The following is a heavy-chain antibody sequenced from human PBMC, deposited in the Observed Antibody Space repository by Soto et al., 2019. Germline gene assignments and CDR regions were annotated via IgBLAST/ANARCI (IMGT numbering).Heavy chain of an antibody. CDR2: IYYSGST. CDR1: GGSIGSYY. D-gene: IGHD3-22*01. J-gene: IGHJ5*02. CDR3: ARVLRPYYYDSSGYPVWFDP. Sequence: SETLSLTCTVSGGSIGSYYRSWIRQPPGEGLEWIGYIYYSGSTNYNPSLKSRVTISVDTSKNQFSLKLSSVTAADTAVYYCARVLRPYYYDSSGYPVWFDPWGQGTLVTVSS. V-gene: IGHV4-59*08.